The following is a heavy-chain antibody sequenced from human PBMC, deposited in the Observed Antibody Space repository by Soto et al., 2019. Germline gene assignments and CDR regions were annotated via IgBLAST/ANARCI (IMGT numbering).Heavy chain of an antibody. CDR1: GYTFTGYY. D-gene: IGHD6-13*01. J-gene: IGHJ4*02. V-gene: IGHV1-2*02. Sequence: ASVKVSCKASGYTFTGYYMHWVRQAPGQGLEWMGWINPNSGGTNYAQKFQGRVTMTRDTSISTAYMELSRLRSDDTAVYYCARVEGHSSSWYGVYFDYWGQGTLVTVSS. CDR2: INPNSGGT. CDR3: ARVEGHSSSWYGVYFDY.